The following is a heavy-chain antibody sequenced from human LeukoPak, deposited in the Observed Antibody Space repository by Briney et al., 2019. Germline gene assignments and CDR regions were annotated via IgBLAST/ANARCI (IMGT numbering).Heavy chain of an antibody. Sequence: PSETLPLTCIVSGGSLNSPNYYWGWIRQPPGKGLEWIGTIYYSRSTYYNPSLKSRLTISVDTSKNQFSLKLTSVTAADTAVYYCARHDYYGSLNWFDPWGQGT. CDR3: ARHDYYGSLNWFDP. V-gene: IGHV4-39*01. CDR2: IYYSRST. D-gene: IGHD3-10*01. J-gene: IGHJ5*02. CDR1: GGSLNSPNYY.